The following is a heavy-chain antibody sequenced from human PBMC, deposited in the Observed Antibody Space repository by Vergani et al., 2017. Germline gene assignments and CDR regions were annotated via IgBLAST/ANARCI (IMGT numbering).Heavy chain of an antibody. Sequence: EVQLVQSGAEVKTPGESLKISCKGSGYSFTSYWIGWVRQMPGKGLEWMGIIYPGDSDTRYSPSFQGQVTISADKSISTAYLQWSSLKASDTAMYYCARRSSSYVNYYYYYMDVWGKGTTVTVSS. CDR3: ARRSSSYVNYYYYYMDV. CDR1: GYSFTSYW. D-gene: IGHD6-13*01. V-gene: IGHV5-51*01. CDR2: IYPGDSDT. J-gene: IGHJ6*03.